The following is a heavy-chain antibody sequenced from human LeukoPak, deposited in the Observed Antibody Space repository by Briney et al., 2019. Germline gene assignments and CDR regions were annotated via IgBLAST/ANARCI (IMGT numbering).Heavy chain of an antibody. V-gene: IGHV4-4*07. CDR3: ARVRRGSYGSGRDYFDY. CDR2: IYTSGST. D-gene: IGHD5-18*01. CDR1: GGSISSYY. J-gene: IGHJ4*02. Sequence: SETLPLTCTVSGGSISSYYWSWIRQPAGKGLEWIGRIYTSGSTNYNPSLKSRVTMSVDTSKNQFSLKLSSVTAADTAVYYCARVRRGSYGSGRDYFDYWGQGTLVTVSS.